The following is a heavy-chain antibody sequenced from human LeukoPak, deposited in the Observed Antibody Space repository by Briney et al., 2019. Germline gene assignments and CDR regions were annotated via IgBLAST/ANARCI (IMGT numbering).Heavy chain of an antibody. V-gene: IGHV3-23*01. J-gene: IGHJ4*02. CDR1: GFTFSSYA. CDR2: ISGSGGST. CDR3: ARDSAYYYDSSGYHLFDY. Sequence: GGSLRLSCAASGFTFSSYAMSGVRQAPGKVLEWVSAISGSGGSTYYANSVKGRFTISRDNAKNSLYQQMHSLRAEDTAVYYCARDSAYYYDSSGYHLFDYWGQGTLVTVSS. D-gene: IGHD3-22*01.